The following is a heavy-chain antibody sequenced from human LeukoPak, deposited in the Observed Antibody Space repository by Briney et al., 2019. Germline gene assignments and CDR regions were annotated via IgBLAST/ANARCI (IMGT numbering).Heavy chain of an antibody. CDR3: ARDEISEDGFYYYYMDV. CDR2: INSDGSST. CDR1: GFTFSSCW. Sequence: GGSLRLSCAASGFTFSSCWMHWVRQAPGKVLVWVSRINSDGSSTSYADSVKGRFTISRDNAKNTLYLQMNSLRAEDTAVYYCARDEISEDGFYYYYMDVWGKGTTVTISS. V-gene: IGHV3-74*01. J-gene: IGHJ6*03. D-gene: IGHD2-15*01.